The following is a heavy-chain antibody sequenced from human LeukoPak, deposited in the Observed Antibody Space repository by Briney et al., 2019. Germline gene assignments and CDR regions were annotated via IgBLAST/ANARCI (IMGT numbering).Heavy chain of an antibody. CDR1: GFTVSSNY. J-gene: IGHJ3*02. CDR2: IYIGGST. CDR3: ARDRITMVRGAIDAFDI. D-gene: IGHD3-10*01. V-gene: IGHV3-53*01. Sequence: GGSLRLSCAASGFTVSSNYMSWVRQAPGKGLEWVSVIYIGGSTYYADSVKGRFTISRDNSKNTLYLQMNSLRAEDTAVYYCARDRITMVRGAIDAFDIWGQGTMVTVSS.